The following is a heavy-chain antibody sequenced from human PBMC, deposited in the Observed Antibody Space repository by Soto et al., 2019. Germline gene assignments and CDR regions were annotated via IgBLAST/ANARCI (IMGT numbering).Heavy chain of an antibody. J-gene: IGHJ3*02. CDR1: GFPFNSYA. CDR2: ISYDGSNK. D-gene: IGHD1-1*01. Sequence: GGSLSLSCAASGFPFNSYAIHWVRQAPGKGLEWVAVISYDGSNKYYADSVKGRFTISRDNSKNTLYLQMNSLRAQDTAVYYSALSRALGTLYAFDIWGQETMVTVSS. V-gene: IGHV3-30*03. CDR3: ALSRALGTLYAFDI.